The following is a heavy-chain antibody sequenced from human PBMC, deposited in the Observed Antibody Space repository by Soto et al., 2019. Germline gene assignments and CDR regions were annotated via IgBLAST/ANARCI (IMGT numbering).Heavy chain of an antibody. CDR1: GGSISSYY. V-gene: IGHV4-59*01. J-gene: IGHJ5*02. CDR2: IYYSGST. CDR3: ARIPGKVDYDILTGYVTDTNWFDP. D-gene: IGHD3-9*01. Sequence: NPSGTLSLTCTVSGGSISSYYWSWIRQPPGKGLEWIGYIYYSGSTNYNPSLKSRVTISVDTSKNQFSLKLSSVTAADTAVYYCARIPGKVDYDILTGYVTDTNWFDPWGQGTLVPVSS.